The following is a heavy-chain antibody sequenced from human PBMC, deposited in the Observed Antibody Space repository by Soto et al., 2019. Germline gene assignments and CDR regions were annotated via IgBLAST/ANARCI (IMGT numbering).Heavy chain of an antibody. J-gene: IGHJ2*01. CDR3: AKRGEDCSGTCHSVSFDL. CDR1: GFTFSTYA. CDR2: ITGTGSNT. Sequence: EVQLLESGGGLVQPGGSLRLSCAASGFTFSTYAMRWVRQAPGKGLEWVSTITGTGSNTFYADSLKGQFTISRDNSKNTVYRDMTGLRAEDTAVFYVAKRGEDCSGTCHSVSFDLWGRGTLVTFSS. D-gene: IGHD2-15*01. V-gene: IGHV3-23*01.